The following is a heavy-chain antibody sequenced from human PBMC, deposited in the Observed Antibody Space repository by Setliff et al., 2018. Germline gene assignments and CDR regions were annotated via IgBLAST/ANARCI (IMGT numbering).Heavy chain of an antibody. CDR2: INTNTGSP. V-gene: IGHV7-4-1*02. Sequence: ASVKVSCKASGYTFTSYAMNWVRQAPGQGLEWMGWINTNTGSPTYAQGFTGRFVFSLDTSVSTAYLQISSLKAEDTAVYYCARGPLHYDFWSGYYTVSWFDPWGQGTLVTVSS. J-gene: IGHJ5*02. D-gene: IGHD3-3*01. CDR3: ARGPLHYDFWSGYYTVSWFDP. CDR1: GYTFTSYA.